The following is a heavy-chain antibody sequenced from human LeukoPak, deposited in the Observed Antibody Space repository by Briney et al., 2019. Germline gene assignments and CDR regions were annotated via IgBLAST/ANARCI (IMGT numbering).Heavy chain of an antibody. V-gene: IGHV3-48*03. Sequence: PGGFLRLSCAAAGFTFSSYEMNWVGQAPGKGLEWVSYIGSSGSTIYYADSVKGRFTISRDNAKNSLYLQMNSLRAEDTAVYYCARNMVVAATVGFDYWGQGTLVIVSS. CDR2: IGSSGSTI. J-gene: IGHJ4*02. CDR3: ARNMVVAATVGFDY. CDR1: GFTFSSYE. D-gene: IGHD2-15*01.